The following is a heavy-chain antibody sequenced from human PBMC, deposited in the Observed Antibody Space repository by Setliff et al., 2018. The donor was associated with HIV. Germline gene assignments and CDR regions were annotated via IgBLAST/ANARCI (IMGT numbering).Heavy chain of an antibody. V-gene: IGHV3-49*04. CDR2: IRSKTYGGTT. D-gene: IGHD3-10*01. J-gene: IGHJ4*02. Sequence: GGSLRLSCTASGFTFGDYALSWVRQAPGKGLEWVGFIRSKTYGGTTEYAASVKGRFTISRDDSKSIAYLQMNSLKTEDTAVYYCMFYYGSGSYYTFDYWGQGTLVTVSS. CDR1: GFTFGDYA. CDR3: MFYYGSGSYYTFDY.